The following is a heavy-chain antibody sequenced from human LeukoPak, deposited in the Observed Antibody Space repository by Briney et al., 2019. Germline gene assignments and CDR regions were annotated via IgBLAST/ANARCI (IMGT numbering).Heavy chain of an antibody. V-gene: IGHV1-69*04. CDR1: GGTFSSYA. J-gene: IGHJ6*02. Sequence: SVKVSCKASGGTFSSYAISWVRQAPGQGLEWMGRIIPILGIANYAQKFQGRVTITADKSTSTAYMELSSLRSEDTAVYYCAKIAVARNYYYGMDVWGQGTTVTVSS. CDR3: AKIAVARNYYYGMDV. D-gene: IGHD6-19*01. CDR2: IIPILGIA.